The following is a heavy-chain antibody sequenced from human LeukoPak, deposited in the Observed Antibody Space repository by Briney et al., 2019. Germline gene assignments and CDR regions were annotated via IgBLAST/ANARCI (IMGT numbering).Heavy chain of an antibody. V-gene: IGHV4-61*02. CDR2: IYTSGST. D-gene: IGHD6-13*01. J-gene: IGHJ6*02. CDR3: AAAGGASYYYYGMDV. CDR1: GDSISSGSYY. Sequence: SETLSLTCTVSGDSISSGSYYWSWIRQPAGKGLEWIGRIYTSGSTNYNPSLKSRVTISVDTSKNQFSLKLSSVTAADTAVYYCAAAGGASYYYYGMDVWGQGTTVTVSS.